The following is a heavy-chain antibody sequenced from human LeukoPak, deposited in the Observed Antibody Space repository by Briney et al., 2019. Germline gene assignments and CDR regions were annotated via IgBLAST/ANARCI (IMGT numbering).Heavy chain of an antibody. Sequence: SETLSLTCSGSGGSLTGYHWSWIRQPPGKGLEWSGYIYFSGDTNYNPSLKSRLTISLDTSTTQFSLKLTSVTAADTAVYYCARGHKDIVVVPAPRPHYFDYWGQGTLVTVSP. J-gene: IGHJ4*02. D-gene: IGHD2-2*01. CDR3: ARGHKDIVVVPAPRPHYFDY. CDR1: GGSLTGYH. V-gene: IGHV4-59*01. CDR2: IYFSGDT.